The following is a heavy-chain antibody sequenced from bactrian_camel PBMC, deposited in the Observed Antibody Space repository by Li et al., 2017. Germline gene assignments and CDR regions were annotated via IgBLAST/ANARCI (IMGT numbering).Heavy chain of an antibody. V-gene: IGHV3-2*01. CDR3: ASPNNKYAVHFFGY. D-gene: IGHD2*01. CDR1: GVTFSYYF. Sequence: HVQLVESGGTLVQPGGSLRLSCAASGVTFSYYFMAWVRQAPGKGLEWVSSIYSDGSITYDADSVKGRFTISRDNAKNTLYLQLNSLKTEDTAMYYCASPNNKYAVHFFGYWGQGTQVTVS. J-gene: IGHJ6*01. CDR2: IYSDGSIT.